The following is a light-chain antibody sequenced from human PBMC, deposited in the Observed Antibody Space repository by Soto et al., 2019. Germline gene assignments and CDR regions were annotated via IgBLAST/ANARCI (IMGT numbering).Light chain of an antibody. J-gene: IGKJ1*01. Sequence: EIVMTQSPATLSVSPGERATLSCRASQSVNSNLAWYQQKPGQAPRLLIYDASTRATAIPARFSGSGSGTEFTLTISSLQSEDFAVYYCQQYNDWPPRTFGQGTKVEIK. CDR1: QSVNSN. CDR2: DAS. V-gene: IGKV3-15*01. CDR3: QQYNDWPPRT.